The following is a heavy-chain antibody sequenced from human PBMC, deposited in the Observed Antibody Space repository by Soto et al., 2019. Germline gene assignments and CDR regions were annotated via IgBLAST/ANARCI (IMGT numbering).Heavy chain of an antibody. CDR3: ARYGAKQMFWSPVAH. CDR1: GDSVRMYG. Sequence: QVQLGQSGPEVKKPGSSVKVSCKAYGDSVRMYGFSWVRQAPGQGLKWMGGIIPFFGTANYAQKFQDRVTITADESTKTVYLELSNLRHEDTASYFCARYGAKQMFWSPVAHWGQGGLVTVS. V-gene: IGHV1-69*12. CDR2: IIPFFGTA. D-gene: IGHD3-9*01. J-gene: IGHJ4*02.